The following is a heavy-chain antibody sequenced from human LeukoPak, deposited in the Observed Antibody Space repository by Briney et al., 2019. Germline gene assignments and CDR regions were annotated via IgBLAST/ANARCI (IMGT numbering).Heavy chain of an antibody. D-gene: IGHD6-13*01. CDR1: GYTFTDYY. CDR2: VDPEDGET. Sequence: ASVKVSCKVSGYTFTDYYMHWVQQAPGKGLEWMGLVDPEDGETRYAEKFQGRITITADTSTDTAYMELSSLGSEDTAVYYCARETGYSTGGDAFDIWGQGTMVTVSS. CDR3: ARETGYSTGGDAFDI. V-gene: IGHV1-69-2*01. J-gene: IGHJ3*02.